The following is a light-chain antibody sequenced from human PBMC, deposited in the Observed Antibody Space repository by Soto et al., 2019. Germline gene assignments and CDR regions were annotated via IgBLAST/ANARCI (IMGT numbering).Light chain of an antibody. V-gene: IGKV3-20*01. Sequence: EIVLTQSPGTLSLSPGERATLCCRASQGVTPAYLAWYQHKPGQAPRLLIYGASNRATGIPDRFSGSGSGTDFTLTISRLEPEDFAVYSCQQYGGSPLFTFGPGTKVDIK. CDR1: QGVTPAY. J-gene: IGKJ3*01. CDR2: GAS. CDR3: QQYGGSPLFT.